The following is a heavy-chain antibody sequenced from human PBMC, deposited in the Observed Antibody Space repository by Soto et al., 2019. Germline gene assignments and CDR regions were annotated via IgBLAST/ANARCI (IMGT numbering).Heavy chain of an antibody. CDR2: ISGSGDAK. Sequence: EVHLLESGGGLVQPGESLRLSCVASGFSFSSYGMSWVRQAPGKGLEWASIISGSGDAKYYADSVKGRFTISRDNSKNTMYLPMDSLRAEDTAVYYCAKDFDSDETSHGPNDYWGQGTLVTVSS. D-gene: IGHD3-22*01. J-gene: IGHJ4*02. V-gene: IGHV3-23*01. CDR3: AKDFDSDETSHGPNDY. CDR1: GFSFSSYG.